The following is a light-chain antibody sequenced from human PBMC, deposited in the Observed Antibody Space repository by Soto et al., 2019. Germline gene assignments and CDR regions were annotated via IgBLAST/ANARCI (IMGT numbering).Light chain of an antibody. CDR2: EVA. CDR1: NSDVGAYPY. CDR3: SSYATSGTNVI. Sequence: QSALTQPASVSGSPGQSITISCTGTNSDVGAYPYVSWYQQHPGNAPKLLLYEVADRPSGVSDRFSGSKSGNTASLTISALQAEDEAVYYCSSYATSGTNVIFGGGTKLTVL. J-gene: IGLJ2*01. V-gene: IGLV2-14*03.